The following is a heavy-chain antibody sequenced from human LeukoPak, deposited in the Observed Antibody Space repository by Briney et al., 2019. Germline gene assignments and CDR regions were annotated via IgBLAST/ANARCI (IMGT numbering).Heavy chain of an antibody. CDR2: ISSSGSTI. CDR1: GFTFSSYE. J-gene: IGHJ5*02. Sequence: PGGSLRLSCAASGFTFSSYEMNWVRQAPGKGLEWVSYISSSGSTIYYADSVKGRFTISRDNAKNSLYLQMNSLRAEDTAVYYCARSKSGAAGRNPWGQGTLVTVSS. D-gene: IGHD6-13*01. V-gene: IGHV3-48*03. CDR3: ARSKSGAAGRNP.